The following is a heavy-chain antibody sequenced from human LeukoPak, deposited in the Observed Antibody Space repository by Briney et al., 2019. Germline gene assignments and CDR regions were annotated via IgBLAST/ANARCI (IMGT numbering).Heavy chain of an antibody. J-gene: IGHJ4*02. V-gene: IGHV3-66*01. D-gene: IGHD3-22*01. CDR1: GSTVGSNY. Sequence: GGSLRLSCAASGSTVGSNYMSWVRQAPGKGLEWVSVIYSGGSTYYADSVKGRFTISRDNSKNTLYLQMNSLRAEDTAVYYCAREGYYDSSGYYYWGQGTLVTVSS. CDR3: AREGYYDSSGYYY. CDR2: IYSGGST.